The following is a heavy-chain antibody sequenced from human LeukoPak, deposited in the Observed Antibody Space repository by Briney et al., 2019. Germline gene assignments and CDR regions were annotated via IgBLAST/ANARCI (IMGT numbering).Heavy chain of an antibody. Sequence: SETLSLTCTVSGGSISSYYWSWIRQPAGKGLEWIGRIYTSGSTNYNPSLKSRVTISVDTSKNQFSLKLSSVTAADTAVYYCTSRRAPSWFDPWGQGTLVTVSS. CDR2: IYTSGST. J-gene: IGHJ5*02. CDR3: TSRRAPSWFDP. V-gene: IGHV4-4*07. D-gene: IGHD5-24*01. CDR1: GGSISSYY.